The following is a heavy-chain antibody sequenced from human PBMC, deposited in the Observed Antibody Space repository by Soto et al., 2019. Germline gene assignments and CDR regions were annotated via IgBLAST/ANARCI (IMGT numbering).Heavy chain of an antibody. CDR2: ISSSSSYI. Sequence: PGGSLRLSCAASGFTFSSYSMNWVRQAPGKGLEWVSSISSSSSYIYYADSVKGRFTISRDNAKNSPYLQMNSLRAEDTAVYYCARGEPVIPAPSDYWGQGTLVTVSS. D-gene: IGHD1-26*01. V-gene: IGHV3-21*01. CDR3: ARGEPVIPAPSDY. CDR1: GFTFSSYS. J-gene: IGHJ4*02.